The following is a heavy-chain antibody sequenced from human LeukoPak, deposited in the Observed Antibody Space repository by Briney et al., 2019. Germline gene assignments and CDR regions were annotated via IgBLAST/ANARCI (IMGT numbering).Heavy chain of an antibody. V-gene: IGHV1-2*02. Sequence: ASVKVSCKASGYSFTGYYIHWVRQAPGQGLEWMGWISPNSGGTNYAQKFQGRDTMTRDTSISTAYMELRGLRSDDTAVYYCARESSGGYPDYWGQGTLVSVSS. CDR3: ARESSGGYPDY. CDR1: GYSFTGYY. CDR2: ISPNSGGT. J-gene: IGHJ4*02. D-gene: IGHD1-26*01.